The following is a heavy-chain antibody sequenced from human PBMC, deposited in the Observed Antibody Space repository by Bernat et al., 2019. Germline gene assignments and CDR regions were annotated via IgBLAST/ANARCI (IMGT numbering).Heavy chain of an antibody. CDR2: INSDGSNT. D-gene: IGHD2-2*01. Sequence: VQLVESGGGVVQPGRSLRLSCAASGFTFSSHWMHWVRQAPGKGLVWVSRINSDGSNTNYADSVKGRFTISRDNAKNTLYLQMNSLRADDTAIYYCASHVSAGFDYWGQGTLVTVSS. V-gene: IGHV3-74*02. CDR3: ASHVSAGFDY. CDR1: GFTFSSHW. J-gene: IGHJ4*02.